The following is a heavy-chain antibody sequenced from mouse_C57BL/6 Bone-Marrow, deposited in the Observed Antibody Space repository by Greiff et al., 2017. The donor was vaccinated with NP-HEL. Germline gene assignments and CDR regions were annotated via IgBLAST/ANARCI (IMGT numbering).Heavy chain of an antibody. CDR2: INSDGGST. CDR3: ARPLTAYYLDY. CDR1: EYEFPSHD. J-gene: IGHJ2*01. V-gene: IGHV5-2*01. D-gene: IGHD4-1*01. Sequence: EVQGVESGGGLVQPGESLKLSCESNEYEFPSHDMSWVRKTPEKRLELVAAINSDGGSTYYPDTMERRFIISRDNTKKTLYLQMSSLRSENTALYNCARPLTAYYLDYWGQGTTLTVSS.